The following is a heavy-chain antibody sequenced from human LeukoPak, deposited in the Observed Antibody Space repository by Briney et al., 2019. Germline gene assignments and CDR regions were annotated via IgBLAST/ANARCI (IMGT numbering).Heavy chain of an antibody. V-gene: IGHV4-4*02. CDR3: AREIVITGTTTFDY. J-gene: IGHJ4*02. CDR2: IYHSGST. Sequence: SGTLSLTCAVSGDSISTSKWWSWVRQPPGKGLEWIGEIYHSGSTNYNPSLKSRVTISADESKNQFSLKLSSVTAADTAVYYCAREIVITGTTTFDYWGQGTLVTVSS. D-gene: IGHD1-7*01. CDR1: GDSISTSKW.